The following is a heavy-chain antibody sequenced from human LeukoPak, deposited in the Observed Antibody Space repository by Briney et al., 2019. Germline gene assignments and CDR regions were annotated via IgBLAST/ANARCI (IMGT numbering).Heavy chain of an antibody. V-gene: IGHV3-23*01. Sequence: PGGSLRLSCSASGFTFSSYAISWVRQAPGKGLEWVSAISGSGGSTYYADSVKGRFTISRDNSKNTLYLQMNILKAQDTAVYYCAKGPLTNYFDYWGQGTLVTVSS. J-gene: IGHJ4*02. CDR1: GFTFSSYA. CDR3: AKGPLTNYFDY. CDR2: ISGSGGST.